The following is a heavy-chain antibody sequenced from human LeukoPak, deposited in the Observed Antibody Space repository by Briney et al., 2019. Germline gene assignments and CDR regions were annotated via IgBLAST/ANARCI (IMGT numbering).Heavy chain of an antibody. CDR1: GGSISSGNSY. V-gene: IGHV4-61*02. CDR2: FYTSGNT. CDR3: AGWIFGVGGGFPPAFMDV. D-gene: IGHD3-3*01. Sequence: SETLSLTCNVSGGSISSGNSYWSWIRQPAGKGLEWIGRFYTSGNTNYNPSLKSRVTISVDRSRNQISLNLNSVTAADTAVYYCAGWIFGVGGGFPPAFMDVWGKGITVTVSS. J-gene: IGHJ6*03.